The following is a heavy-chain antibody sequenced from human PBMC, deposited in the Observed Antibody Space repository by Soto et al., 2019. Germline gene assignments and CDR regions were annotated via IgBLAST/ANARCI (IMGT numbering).Heavy chain of an antibody. CDR1: GVSLSSGSFY. V-gene: IGHV4-61*01. J-gene: IGHJ5*02. CDR3: ARAASPYFDLFSAFDP. D-gene: IGHD3-9*01. Sequence: SETLSLTCTVSGVSLSSGSFYWSWIRQPPGKGLEWIAYIYYTGTTKYNPSLKSRITISVDTSKNQFSLRLSSVTAADTAVYYCARAASPYFDLFSAFDPWGQGTLVTVSS. CDR2: IYYTGTT.